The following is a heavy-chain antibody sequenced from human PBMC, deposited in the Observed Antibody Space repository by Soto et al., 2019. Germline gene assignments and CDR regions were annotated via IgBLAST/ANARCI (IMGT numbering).Heavy chain of an antibody. CDR3: ARGGLWFGEFDAFDI. CDR1: VGSFSSGRYY. Sequence: PSETLSLTCTVSVGSFSSGRYYWSWIRQPPGKGLEWIGYIYYSGSTNYNPSLKSRVTISVDTSKNQFSLKLSSVTAADTAVYYCARGGLWFGEFDAFDIWGQGTMVTVSS. V-gene: IGHV4-61*01. D-gene: IGHD3-10*01. CDR2: IYYSGST. J-gene: IGHJ3*02.